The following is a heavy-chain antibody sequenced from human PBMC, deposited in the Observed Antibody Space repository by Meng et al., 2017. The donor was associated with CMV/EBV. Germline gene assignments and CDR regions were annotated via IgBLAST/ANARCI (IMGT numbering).Heavy chain of an antibody. V-gene: IGHV3-30*04. CDR1: GFTFSSYA. D-gene: IGHD2-2*01. CDR2: ISYDGSNK. CDR3: ARSGVFGCSSTSCYDLDAFDI. Sequence: GGSLRLSCAASGFTFSSYAMHWVRQAPGKGLEWVAVISYDGSNKYYADSVKGRFTISRDNSKNTLYLQMNSLRAEDTAVYFCARSGVFGCSSTSCYDLDAFDIWGQGTMVTVSS. J-gene: IGHJ3*02.